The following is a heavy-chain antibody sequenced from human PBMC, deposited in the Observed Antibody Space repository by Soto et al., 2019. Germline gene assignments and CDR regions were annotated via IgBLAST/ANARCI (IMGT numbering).Heavy chain of an antibody. J-gene: IGHJ6*02. D-gene: IGHD4-17*01. CDR1: AGSMSTGGYF. V-gene: IGHV4-30-2*01. CDR3: ARAQYGDYGYGMDV. Sequence: SETLSLICPGSAGSMSTGGYFWSWIRQPKGKGVEWIGYIYHRGRTDYNPDLKSRVTISVDRSKNQFSLKLSSVTAADTAVYYCARAQYGDYGYGMDVRGQGTTVTVSS. CDR2: IYHRGRT.